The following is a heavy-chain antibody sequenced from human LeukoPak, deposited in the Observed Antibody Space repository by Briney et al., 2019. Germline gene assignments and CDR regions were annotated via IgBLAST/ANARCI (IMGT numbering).Heavy chain of an antibody. J-gene: IGHJ4*02. CDR1: GYTFTDYW. Sequence: GESLKISCKGSGYTFTDYWIAWVRQMPGKGLQWMGIIYPGDSDTRYSPSFQGQVTISADKSIRTAYLQWSSLKASDTAMYYCARLRRESGYYDSSGYYFDYWGQGTLVTVSS. V-gene: IGHV5-51*01. CDR3: ARLRRESGYYDSSGYYFDY. CDR2: IYPGDSDT. D-gene: IGHD3-22*01.